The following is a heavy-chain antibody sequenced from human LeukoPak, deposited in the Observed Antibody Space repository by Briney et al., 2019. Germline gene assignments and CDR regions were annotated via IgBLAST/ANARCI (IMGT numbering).Heavy chain of an antibody. Sequence: PGGSLRLSCAASGFTFSSYWMSWVRQAPGKGLEWVANIKQDGSEKYYVDSVKGRFTISRDNAKNSLYLQMNGLRAEDTAVYYCTTLYSGAMDYWGQGTLVTVSS. V-gene: IGHV3-7*01. CDR3: TTLYSGAMDY. CDR2: IKQDGSEK. D-gene: IGHD1-1*01. CDR1: GFTFSSYW. J-gene: IGHJ4*02.